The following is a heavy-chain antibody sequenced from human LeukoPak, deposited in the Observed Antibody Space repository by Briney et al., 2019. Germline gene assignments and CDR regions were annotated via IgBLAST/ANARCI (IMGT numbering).Heavy chain of an antibody. Sequence: ASVKVSCKASGYTFTNYYMHWVRQAPGQGLEWMGWINCNSGGTNYAQKFQARVTMTKDTSISTAYLELSRLTSDDTAIYYCAREYSSGQNWGQGNLVTVSS. V-gene: IGHV1-2*02. CDR3: AREYSSGQN. CDR2: INCNSGGT. D-gene: IGHD6-19*01. J-gene: IGHJ4*02. CDR1: GYTFTNYY.